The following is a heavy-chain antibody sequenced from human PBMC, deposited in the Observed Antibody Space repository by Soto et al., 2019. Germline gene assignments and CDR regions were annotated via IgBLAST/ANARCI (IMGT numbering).Heavy chain of an antibody. D-gene: IGHD1-26*01. J-gene: IGHJ6*02. CDR3: ARWEVVDV. V-gene: IGHV3-48*03. CDR1: GFTFGGCE. Sequence: GGSLRLSCTASGFTFGGCELNWVRQAPGKGLEWVSSISGSGGTIYYADSVKGRFTISRDNAKNLLYLQMNSLRAEDTAVYYCARWEVVDVWGQGATVTVSS. CDR2: ISGSGGTI.